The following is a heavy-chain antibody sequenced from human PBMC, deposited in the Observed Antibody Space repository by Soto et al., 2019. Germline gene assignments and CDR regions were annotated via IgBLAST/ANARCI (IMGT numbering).Heavy chain of an antibody. CDR3: ARVPLRHSRSHNFDS. J-gene: IGHJ4*02. CDR2: IYNNETF. D-gene: IGHD2-21*01. V-gene: IGHV4-61*01. Sequence: SETLSLTCSVSGASVSSGSFYWSWIRQPPGKGLEWIGFIYNNETFNYNPSLKSRVTLSVDTSKHQFSLKLSSVTAADTAVYYCARVPLRHSRSHNFDSWGQGALVTVSS. CDR1: GASVSSGSFY.